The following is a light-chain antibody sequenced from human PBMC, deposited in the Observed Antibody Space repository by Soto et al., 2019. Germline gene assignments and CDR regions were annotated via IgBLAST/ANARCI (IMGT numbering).Light chain of an antibody. CDR3: SSYTSSSTLV. CDR1: SSDVGGYNF. V-gene: IGLV2-14*01. Sequence: QSALTQPASVSGSPGQSITISCTGTSSDVGGYNFVSWYQHHPGKAPKLMIFAVSNRPSGVSNRFSGSKSGNTASLTISGLQAEDEAAYYCSSYTSSSTLVFGGGTKLTVL. CDR2: AVS. J-gene: IGLJ2*01.